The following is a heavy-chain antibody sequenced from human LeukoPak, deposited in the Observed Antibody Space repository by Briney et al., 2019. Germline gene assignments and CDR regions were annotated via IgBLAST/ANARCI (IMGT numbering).Heavy chain of an antibody. V-gene: IGHV4-59*11. J-gene: IGHJ4*02. CDR1: GGSISSHY. CDR3: AREGVGANFFDY. D-gene: IGHD1-26*01. Sequence: SETLSLTCTVSGGSISSHYWSWIRQPPGKGLEWIGYMHYSGSTNYNPPLKSRVTISVDTSKNQFSLKLTSVTAADTAVYYCAREGVGANFFDYWGQGTQVTVSS. CDR2: MHYSGST.